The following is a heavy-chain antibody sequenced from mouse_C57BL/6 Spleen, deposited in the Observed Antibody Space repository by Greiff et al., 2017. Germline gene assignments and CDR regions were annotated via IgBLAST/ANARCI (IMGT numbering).Heavy chain of an antibody. CDR1: GYTFTSYW. CDR2: IAPSDSYT. J-gene: IGHJ1*03. D-gene: IGHD4-1*01. V-gene: IGHV1-50*01. CDR3: ARLAGSYWYFDV. Sequence: QVQLQQPGAELVKPGASVKLSCKASGYTFTSYWMQWVKQRPGQGLEWIGEIAPSDSYTNYNQKFKGKATLTVDPSSSTAYMQLSSLTSEDSAVYYCARLAGSYWYFDVWGTGTTVTVSS.